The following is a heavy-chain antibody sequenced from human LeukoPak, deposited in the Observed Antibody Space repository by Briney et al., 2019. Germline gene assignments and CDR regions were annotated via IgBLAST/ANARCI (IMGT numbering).Heavy chain of an antibody. CDR2: VSGSGGSR. D-gene: IGHD6-13*01. CDR3: ARSSSTSEPDFDY. V-gene: IGHV3-23*01. Sequence: GGSLRLSCAASGFTFNTYAMSWVRQAPGKGLEWVSVVSGSGGSRYYADSVKGRFTISRDNSKNTLYLQMNSLRAEDTAVYYCARSSSTSEPDFDYWGQGTLVIVSS. CDR1: GFTFNTYA. J-gene: IGHJ4*02.